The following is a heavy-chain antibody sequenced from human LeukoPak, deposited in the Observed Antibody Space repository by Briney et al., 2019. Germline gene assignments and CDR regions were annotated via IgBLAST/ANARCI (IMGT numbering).Heavy chain of an antibody. CDR3: ARRGTDASFSFFDV. D-gene: IGHD1-1*01. J-gene: IGHJ3*01. CDR1: GFTFSSYT. Sequence: PGGPLRLSCAASGFTFSSYTMHWVRQIPGERPEWVSSISGDTTYIYYADSVKGRFTISRDNTNTSLFLQMNGLRADDTATYFCARRGTDASFSFFDVWGQGTMVTVSS. V-gene: IGHV3-21*01. CDR2: ISGDTTYI.